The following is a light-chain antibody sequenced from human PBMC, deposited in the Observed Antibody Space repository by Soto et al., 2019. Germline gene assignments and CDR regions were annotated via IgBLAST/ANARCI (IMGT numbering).Light chain of an antibody. CDR3: QQYNSYSPYT. Sequence: DIQMTQSPSTLSASVGDRVTITCRASQTITRWMAWYRQKPGKAPKLLIYDASTLESGVPSRFSGSRSGTEFTLTISSLQPDDFATYYCQQYNSYSPYTFGQGTRLEVK. J-gene: IGKJ5*01. V-gene: IGKV1-5*01. CDR2: DAS. CDR1: QTITRW.